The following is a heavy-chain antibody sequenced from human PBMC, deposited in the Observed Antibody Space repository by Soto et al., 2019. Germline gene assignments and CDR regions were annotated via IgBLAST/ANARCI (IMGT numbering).Heavy chain of an antibody. CDR1: GFTFSDYY. CDR3: AKDLLSTVTPDGMDV. Sequence: GGSLRLSCAASGFTFSDYYMSWIRQAPGKGLEWVSYISSSSSYTNYADSVKGRFTISRDNAKNSLYLQMNSLRAEDTAVYYCAKDLLSTVTPDGMDVWGQGTTVTVSS. J-gene: IGHJ6*02. CDR2: ISSSSSYT. V-gene: IGHV3-11*06. D-gene: IGHD4-17*01.